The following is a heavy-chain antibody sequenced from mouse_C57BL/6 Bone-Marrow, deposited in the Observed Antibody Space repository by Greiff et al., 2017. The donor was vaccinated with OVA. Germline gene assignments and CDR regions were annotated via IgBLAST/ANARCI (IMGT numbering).Heavy chain of an antibody. CDR3: AREDDYDWYFYV. CDR1: GYAFSSSW. CDR2: IYPGDGDT. J-gene: IGHJ1*03. Sequence: QVQLQQSGPELVKPGASVKISCKASGYAFSSSWMNWVKQRPGKGLEWIGRIYPGDGDTNYNGKFKGKATLTADKSSSTAYMQLSSLTSEDSAVYFCAREDDYDWYFYVWGTGTTVTVSS. D-gene: IGHD2-4*01. V-gene: IGHV1-82*01.